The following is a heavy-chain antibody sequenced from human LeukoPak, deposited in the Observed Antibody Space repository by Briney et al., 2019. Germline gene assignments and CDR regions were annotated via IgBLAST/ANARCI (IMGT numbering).Heavy chain of an antibody. D-gene: IGHD2-15*01. V-gene: IGHV4-31*03. CDR3: ARDLLVAVARDY. J-gene: IGHJ4*02. CDR2: IYYSGSTS. CDR1: GASISSGGYY. Sequence: SETLSLTCTVSGASISSGGYYWSWIRQHPGKGLEWIGYIYYSGSTSYYNPSLKSRVTISVDTSKNQFSLKLSSVTAADTAVYFCARDLLVAVARDYWGQGTLVTVSS.